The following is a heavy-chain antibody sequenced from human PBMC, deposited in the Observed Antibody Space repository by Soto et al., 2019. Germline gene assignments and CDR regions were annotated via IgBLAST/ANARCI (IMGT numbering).Heavy chain of an antibody. V-gene: IGHV4-31*03. D-gene: IGHD3-10*01. CDR1: GGSISSGGYY. J-gene: IGHJ4*02. CDR2: IYYSGST. Sequence: QVQLQESGPGLVKPSQTLSLTCTVSGGSISSGGYYWSWIRQHPGKGLEWIGYIYYSGSTYYNPSLKSRVTISVDTAKNQFSLKLSSVTAADTAVYYCARGQVLLWFGEGSYYFDYWGQGTLVTVSS. CDR3: ARGQVLLWFGEGSYYFDY.